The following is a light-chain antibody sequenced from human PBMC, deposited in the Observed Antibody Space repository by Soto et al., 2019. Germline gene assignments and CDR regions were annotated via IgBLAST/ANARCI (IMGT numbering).Light chain of an antibody. Sequence: EIVLTQSPATLSLSPGERATLSCRASQTVSGYLAWYQQKPGQAPRLLIFEASNRATGIPARFSGRGSGTDFTLTISSLEPEDFALYSCQPRSNWPWTFGQGTKV. CDR2: EAS. CDR1: QTVSGY. CDR3: QPRSNWPWT. V-gene: IGKV3-11*01. J-gene: IGKJ1*01.